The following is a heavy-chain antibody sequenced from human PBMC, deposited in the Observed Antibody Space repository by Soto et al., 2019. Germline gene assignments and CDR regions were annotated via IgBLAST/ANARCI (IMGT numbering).Heavy chain of an antibody. J-gene: IGHJ4*02. CDR2: ISSDSSSI. V-gene: IGHV3-48*02. D-gene: IGHD3-10*01. Sequence: DVQPVESGGALVQPGGSLRLSCAASGLTFSIYSMNWVRQAPGKGLEWVSYISSDSSSIYYADSVKGRFTISRDNAKNSLYLQMHSLRDEDTAIYYCARGRLWSFDYWGQGTLVTVSS. CDR1: GLTFSIYS. CDR3: ARGRLWSFDY.